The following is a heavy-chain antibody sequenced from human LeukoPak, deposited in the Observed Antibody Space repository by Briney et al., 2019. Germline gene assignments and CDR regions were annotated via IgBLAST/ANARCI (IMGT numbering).Heavy chain of an antibody. J-gene: IGHJ6*04. D-gene: IGHD1-20*01. CDR1: GYTLTELS. V-gene: IGHV1-24*01. Sequence: GASVNVSCKASGYTLTELSMHWVRQAPGKGIEWMGGFDPEDGERIYAQKFQGRLTMTEDTSTDTAYMELSRLRSEDTAVYCCTALIGDNCLGMDVWGKGTTVTVSS. CDR2: FDPEDGER. CDR3: TALIGDNCLGMDV.